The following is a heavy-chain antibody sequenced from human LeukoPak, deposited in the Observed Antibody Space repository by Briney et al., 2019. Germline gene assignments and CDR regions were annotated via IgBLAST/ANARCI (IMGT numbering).Heavy chain of an antibody. V-gene: IGHV4-4*02. D-gene: IGHD3-10*01. CDR2: IYHSGST. CDR3: ARENYGSGSYYNGPLDY. CDR1: GGSISSSNW. Sequence: SSETLSHTCAVSGGSISSSNWWSWVRQPPGKGLEWIGEIYHSGSTNYNPSLKSRVTISVDKSKNQFSLKLSSVTAADTAVYYCARENYGSGSYYNGPLDYWGQGTLVTVSS. J-gene: IGHJ4*02.